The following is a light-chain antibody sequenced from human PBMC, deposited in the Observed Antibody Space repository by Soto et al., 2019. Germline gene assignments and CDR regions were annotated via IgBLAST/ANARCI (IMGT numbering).Light chain of an antibody. V-gene: IGKV1-5*03. J-gene: IGKJ4*01. CDR2: KAS. CDR1: QSVSGW. Sequence: DIQMTQSPSTLSASVGDTVTVTCRASQSVSGWLAWYQQKPGEAPKLLIYKASTLKSGVPSRFSGSGSGTEFTLTISSLQPDDFATYYCQQANSFPLTFGGGTKVDIK. CDR3: QQANSFPLT.